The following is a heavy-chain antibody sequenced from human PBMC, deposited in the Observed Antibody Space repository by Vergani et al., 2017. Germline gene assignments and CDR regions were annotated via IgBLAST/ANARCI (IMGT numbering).Heavy chain of an antibody. V-gene: IGHV5-10-1*01. CDR2: IDPSDSYT. CDR1: GYSFTSYW. J-gene: IGHJ6*02. Sequence: EVQLVPSGAEVKKPGESLRISCKGSGYSFTSYWISWVRQMPGKGLEWMGRIDPSDSYTNYSPSFQGHVTISADKSISTAYLQWSSLKASDTAMYYCASSFYGSNYYYYYGMDVWGQGTTVTVSS. CDR3: ASSFYGSNYYYYYGMDV. D-gene: IGHD3-10*01.